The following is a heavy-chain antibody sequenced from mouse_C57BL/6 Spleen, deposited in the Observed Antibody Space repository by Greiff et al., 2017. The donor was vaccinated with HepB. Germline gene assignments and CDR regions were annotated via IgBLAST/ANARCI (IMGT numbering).Heavy chain of an antibody. D-gene: IGHD1-1*01. CDR2: IHPSDSDT. Sequence: VQLQQPGAELVKPGASVKLSCKASGYTFTSYWMHWVKQRPGQGLEWIGRIHPSDSDTNYNQKFKGKATLTVDKSSSTAYMQLSSLTSEDSAVYYCAIDYGSSYRFAYWGQGTLVTVSA. CDR3: AIDYGSSYRFAY. J-gene: IGHJ3*01. CDR1: GYTFTSYW. V-gene: IGHV1-74*01.